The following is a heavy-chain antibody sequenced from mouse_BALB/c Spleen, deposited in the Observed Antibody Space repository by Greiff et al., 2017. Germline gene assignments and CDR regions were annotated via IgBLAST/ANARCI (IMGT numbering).Heavy chain of an antibody. J-gene: IGHJ3*01. V-gene: IGHV1S137*01. CDR2: ISTYYGDA. CDR1: GYTFTDYA. CDR3: ARDGSSPAWFAY. D-gene: IGHD1-1*01. Sequence: VQLQESGAELVRPGVSVKISCKGSGYTFTDYAMHWVKQSHAKSLEWIGVISTYYGDASYNQKFKGKATMTVDKSSSTAYMELARLTSEDSAIYYCARDGSSPAWFAYWGQGTLVTVSA.